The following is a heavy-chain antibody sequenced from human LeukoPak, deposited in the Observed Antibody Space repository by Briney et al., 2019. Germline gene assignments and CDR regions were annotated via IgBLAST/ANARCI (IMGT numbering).Heavy chain of an antibody. CDR1: GGSSSSGDYY. D-gene: IGHD3-10*01. CDR3: ARGSLVRGVPFLDY. J-gene: IGHJ4*02. V-gene: IGHV4-30-4*01. CDR2: IYYIGST. Sequence: SQTLSLTCTVSGGSSSSGDYYWSWIRPPPGKDLEWIGYIYYIGSTYYNPSLKSRVTISEDKSRKQFSLDLSSVTAADTVVYCCARGSLVRGVPFLDYWGKGALVTVS.